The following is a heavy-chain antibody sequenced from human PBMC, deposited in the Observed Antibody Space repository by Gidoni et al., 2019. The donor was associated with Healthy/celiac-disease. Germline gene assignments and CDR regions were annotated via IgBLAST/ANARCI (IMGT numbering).Heavy chain of an antibody. CDR2: IVVGSGKT. D-gene: IGHD1-26*01. CDR3: AAGIVGATTKEFDY. Sequence: QMQLVQSGPEVKKPGTSVKVSCKASGFTFTSPAMQWVRQARGQRLEWIGWIVVGSGKTNYAQKFQERVTITRDMSTRTAYMELSSLRSEDTAVYYCAAGIVGATTKEFDYWGQGTLVTVSS. CDR1: GFTFTSPA. J-gene: IGHJ4*02. V-gene: IGHV1-58*02.